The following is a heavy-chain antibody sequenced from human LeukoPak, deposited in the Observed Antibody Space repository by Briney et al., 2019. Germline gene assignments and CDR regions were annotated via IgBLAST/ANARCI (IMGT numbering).Heavy chain of an antibody. V-gene: IGHV1-2*04. Sequence: ASVKVSCKASGYTFTGYYMHWVRHGPGQGLERMGWINPNSGGTNYAQKFPGWDTMTRDTSISTAYMELSRLRSDDTAVYYCARGGMTTVTRYGMDVWGQGTTVTVSS. D-gene: IGHD4-17*01. CDR2: INPNSGGT. J-gene: IGHJ6*02. CDR3: ARGGMTTVTRYGMDV. CDR1: GYTFTGYY.